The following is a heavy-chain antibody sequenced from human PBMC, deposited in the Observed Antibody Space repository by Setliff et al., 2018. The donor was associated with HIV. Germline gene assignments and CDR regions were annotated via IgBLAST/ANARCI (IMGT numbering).Heavy chain of an antibody. CDR3: ARAFGSSWYGGGDYFDY. D-gene: IGHD6-13*01. J-gene: IGHJ4*02. Sequence: PSETLSLTCTVSGGPMTTISSYWGWIRQSPGKGLEWIASIYYGGSTYYNPSLKSRVTISLDTSQNQFSLRLSSVTAADTAVYYCARAFGSSWYGGGDYFDYWGQGTLVTVSS. CDR2: IYYGGST. V-gene: IGHV4-39*07. CDR1: GGPMTTISSY.